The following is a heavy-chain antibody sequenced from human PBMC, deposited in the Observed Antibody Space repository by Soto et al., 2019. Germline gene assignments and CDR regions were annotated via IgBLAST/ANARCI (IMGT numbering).Heavy chain of an antibody. J-gene: IGHJ5*02. D-gene: IGHD3-3*01. V-gene: IGHV3-15*01. CDR3: TTPYYDFWSGYLGGNWFDP. CDR2: IKTETHGGTA. Sequence: PGGSLSLSCAASGFTFSNAWMSWVRQAPGKGLEWVGRIKTETHGGTADYAAPVKGRFTISREDSKNTVYLQMNSLKTEDTAVYYCTTPYYDFWSGYLGGNWFDPWGQGTLVTVSS. CDR1: GFTFSNAW.